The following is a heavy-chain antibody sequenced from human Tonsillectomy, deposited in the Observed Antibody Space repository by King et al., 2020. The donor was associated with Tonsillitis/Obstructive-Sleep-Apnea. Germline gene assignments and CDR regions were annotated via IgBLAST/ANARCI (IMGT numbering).Heavy chain of an antibody. CDR2: IKSKTDGGTT. CDR3: TSTTRIAVAGIPDY. D-gene: IGHD6-19*01. V-gene: IGHV3-15*01. J-gene: IGHJ4*02. CDR1: GFTFSNAW. Sequence: VQLVESGGGLVKPGGSLRLSCAASGFTFSNAWMSWVRQAPGKGLEWVGRIKSKTDGGTTDYAAPVKGRFTISRDDSKNTLYLQMNSLKTEDTAVYYCTSTTRIAVAGIPDYWGQGTLVTVSS.